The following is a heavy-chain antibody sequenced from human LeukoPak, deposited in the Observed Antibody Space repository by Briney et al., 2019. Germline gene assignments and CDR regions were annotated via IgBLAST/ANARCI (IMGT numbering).Heavy chain of an antibody. CDR2: IYYSGST. V-gene: IGHV4-59*08. J-gene: IGHJ4*02. CDR1: GGSISSYY. CDR3: ARHSGTYYDFDY. Sequence: SETLSLTCTVSGGSISSYYWSWIRQPPGKGLEWIGYIYYSGSTNHNPSLKSRVTISVDTPKNQFSLKLSSVTAADTAVYYCARHSGTYYDFDYWGQGTLVTVSS. D-gene: IGHD1-26*01.